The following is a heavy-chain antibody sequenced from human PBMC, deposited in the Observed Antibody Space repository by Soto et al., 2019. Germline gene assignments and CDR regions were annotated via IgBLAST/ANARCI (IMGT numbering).Heavy chain of an antibody. CDR1: GFTFDDYT. CDR2: ISWDGGST. V-gene: IGHV3-43*01. D-gene: IGHD3-10*01. J-gene: IGHJ4*02. CDR3: AKDENYYGSGSYYNGPTLDY. Sequence: GGSLRLSCAASGFTFDDYTMHWVRQAPGKGLEWVSLISWDGGSTYYADSVKGRFTISRDNSKNSLYLQMNSLRTEDTALYYCAKDENYYGSGSYYNGPTLDYWGQGTLVTVSS.